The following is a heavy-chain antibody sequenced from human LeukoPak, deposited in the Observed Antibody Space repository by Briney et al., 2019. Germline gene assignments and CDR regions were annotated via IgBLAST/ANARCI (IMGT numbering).Heavy chain of an antibody. J-gene: IGHJ4*02. CDR1: GFTFSSYG. CDR3: AKDSASGFWDRLSGHGDY. V-gene: IGHV3-30*02. CDR2: IRNDGSNK. D-gene: IGHD3-10*01. Sequence: GGSLRLSCAASGFTFSSYGMHWVRQAPGKGLEWVAFIRNDGSNKYYADSVKGRFTISRDNSKNTLYLQMNSLRAEDTAVYYCAKDSASGFWDRLSGHGDYWGQGTLVTVSS.